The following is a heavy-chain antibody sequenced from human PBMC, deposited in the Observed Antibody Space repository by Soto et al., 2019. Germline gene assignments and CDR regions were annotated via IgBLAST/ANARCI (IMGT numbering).Heavy chain of an antibody. J-gene: IGHJ6*02. CDR1: GFAFSTYA. CDR3: AKVAKRAAAGRYEYYKYGMDV. Sequence: GSLRLSCAASGFAFSTYAMTWVRQAPGKGLEWVSVISGSGGSSYYAASVKGRFTISRDNSKNTLYLQMNGLRAEDTALYYCAKVAKRAAAGRYEYYKYGMDVWGQGTTVTVSS. CDR2: ISGSGGSS. D-gene: IGHD6-13*01. V-gene: IGHV3-23*01.